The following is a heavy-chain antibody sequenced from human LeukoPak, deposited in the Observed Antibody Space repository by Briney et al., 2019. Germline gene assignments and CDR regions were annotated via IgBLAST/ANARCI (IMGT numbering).Heavy chain of an antibody. CDR3: ARHEEEDGYNAKTFGY. D-gene: IGHD5-24*01. CDR2: VHYSGTT. CDR1: GVSISSSNNF. J-gene: IGHJ4*02. V-gene: IGHV4-39*01. Sequence: SETLSLTCTVSGVSISSSNNFWGWIRQPPGKVLEWIGSVHYSGTTYYIPSLKSRVTISVDTSKNQFSLKLSSVTAADTAVYYCARHEEEDGYNAKTFGYWGQGTLVTVSS.